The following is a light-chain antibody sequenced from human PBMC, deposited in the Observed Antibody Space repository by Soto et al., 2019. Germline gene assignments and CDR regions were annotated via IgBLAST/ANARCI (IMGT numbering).Light chain of an antibody. V-gene: IGKV3-20*01. CDR2: DAS. CDR3: QQYGSSVLT. CDR1: QIVSNSY. J-gene: IGKJ4*02. Sequence: EIGLTQSPGTVSLSPGERATLSCRASQIVSNSYLAWYQQKPGQAPRLLIYDASSRATGIPDRFSGSGSGTEFTLTISRLEPEDFALYYCQQYGSSVLTFGGGTKVEIK.